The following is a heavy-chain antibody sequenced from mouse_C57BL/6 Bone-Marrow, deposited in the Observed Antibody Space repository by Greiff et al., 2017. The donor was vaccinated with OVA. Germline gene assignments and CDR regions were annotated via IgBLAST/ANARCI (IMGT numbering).Heavy chain of an antibody. CDR1: GYTFTDYY. V-gene: IGHV1-19*01. Sequence: EVQLQQSGPVLVKPGASVKMSCKASGYTFTDYYMNWVKQSHGKSLEWIGVINPYNGGTSYNQKFKGKATLTVDKSSSTAYMELNSLTSEDSAVYYCARGGGDGAMDYWGQGTSVTVSS. CDR2: INPYNGGT. D-gene: IGHD3-3*01. CDR3: ARGGGDGAMDY. J-gene: IGHJ4*01.